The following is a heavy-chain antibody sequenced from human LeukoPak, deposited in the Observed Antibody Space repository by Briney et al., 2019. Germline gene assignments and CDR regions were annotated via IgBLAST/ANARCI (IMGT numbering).Heavy chain of an antibody. CDR3: ARVPRFGELLLFDY. D-gene: IGHD3-10*01. V-gene: IGHV4-30-4*08. J-gene: IGHJ4*02. Sequence: PSETLSLTCTVSGGSISSGDYYWSWIRQPPGKGLEWIGYIYYSGSTYYNPSLKSRVTISVDTSKNQFSLKLSSVTAADTAVYYCARVPRFGELLLFDYWGQGTLVTVSS. CDR1: GGSISSGDYY. CDR2: IYYSGST.